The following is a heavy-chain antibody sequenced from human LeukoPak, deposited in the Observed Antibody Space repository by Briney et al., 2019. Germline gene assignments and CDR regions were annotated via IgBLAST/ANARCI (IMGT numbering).Heavy chain of an antibody. CDR3: ARERSYYYDSSNYFDY. J-gene: IGHJ4*02. D-gene: IGHD3-22*01. Sequence: GGSLRPSCAASGFTFSRHAMSWVRQAPGKGLEWVSVIYSGGSTYYADSVKGRFTISRDNSKNTLYLQMNSLRAEDTAVYYCARERSYYYDSSNYFDYWGQGTLVTVSS. CDR1: GFTFSRHA. V-gene: IGHV3-53*01. CDR2: IYSGGST.